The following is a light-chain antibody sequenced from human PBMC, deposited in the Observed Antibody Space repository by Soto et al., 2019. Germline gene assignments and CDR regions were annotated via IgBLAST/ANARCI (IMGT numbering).Light chain of an antibody. CDR1: SSDVGGYNY. CDR2: AVS. Sequence: QSALTQPPSASGSPGQSVTISCTGTSSDVGGYNYVSWYQQHPGKAPKVMIYAVSERPSGVPDRFSGSKSGNTASLTVSGLQAEDEADYYCSSYAGNYNLVVFGGGTKLTVL. CDR3: SSYAGNYNLVV. V-gene: IGLV2-8*01. J-gene: IGLJ2*01.